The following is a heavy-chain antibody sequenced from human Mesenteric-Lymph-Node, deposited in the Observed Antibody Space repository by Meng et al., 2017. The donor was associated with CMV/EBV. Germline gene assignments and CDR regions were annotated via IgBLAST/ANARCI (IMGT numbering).Heavy chain of an antibody. D-gene: IGHD3-10*01. V-gene: IGHV5-51*01. CDR2: IYPGDSDT. CDR1: GYSFTSYW. J-gene: IGHJ4*02. CDR3: ARHRGFGELSSFFY. Sequence: GGSLRLSCKGSGYSFTSYWIGWVRQMPGKGLEWMGIIYPGDSDTRYSPSSQGQVTISADKSISTAYLQWSSLKASDTAMYYCARHRGFGELSSFFYWGQGTLVTVSS.